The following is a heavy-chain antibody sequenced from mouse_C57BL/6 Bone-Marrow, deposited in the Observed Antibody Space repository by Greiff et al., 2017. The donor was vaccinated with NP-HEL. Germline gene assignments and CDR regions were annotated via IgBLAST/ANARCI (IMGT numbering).Heavy chain of an antibody. V-gene: IGHV5-6*01. Sequence: EVNVVESGGDLVKPGGSLKLSCAASGFTFSSYGMSWVRQTPDKRLEWVATISSGGSYTYYPDSVKGRFTISRDNAKNTLYLQMSSLKSEDTAMYYCANFGVTSFAYWGQGTLVTVSA. CDR2: ISSGGSYT. J-gene: IGHJ3*01. CDR1: GFTFSSYG. CDR3: ANFGVTSFAY. D-gene: IGHD2-2*01.